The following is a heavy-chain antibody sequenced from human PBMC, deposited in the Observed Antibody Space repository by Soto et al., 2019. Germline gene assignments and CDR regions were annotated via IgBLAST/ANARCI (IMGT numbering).Heavy chain of an antibody. V-gene: IGHV3-48*02. J-gene: IGHJ4*02. CDR2: ISSSKTT. CDR1: GITFCSYS. CDR3: VGDQDVHTPMVHGNY. Sequence: EVQLVESGGGLVQPGVSLRHSCTASGITFCSYSMNWVRQAPGKGLEWLSYISSSKTTYADSVKGRFTISRDNAKNSVYLQMNSLRDEDTAVYYCVGDQDVHTPMVHGNYWGRGTRVTVSS. D-gene: IGHD5-18*01.